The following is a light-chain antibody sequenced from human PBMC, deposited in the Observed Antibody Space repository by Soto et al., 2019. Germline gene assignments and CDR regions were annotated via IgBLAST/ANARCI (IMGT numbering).Light chain of an antibody. Sequence: QSALTQPPSASGSPGQSVTISCIGTSSDVGGYNYVSWYQQHPGKAPKLMIYEVNKRPSGVPDRFSGSKSGNTASLTVSGLQAEDEADYYCSSYAGNNKGVFGGGTQLTVL. V-gene: IGLV2-8*01. CDR3: SSYAGNNKGV. CDR2: EVN. CDR1: SSDVGGYNY. J-gene: IGLJ2*01.